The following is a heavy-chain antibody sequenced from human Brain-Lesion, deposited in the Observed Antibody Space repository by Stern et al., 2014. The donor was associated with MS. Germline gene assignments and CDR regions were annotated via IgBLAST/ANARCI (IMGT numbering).Heavy chain of an antibody. J-gene: IGHJ4*02. V-gene: IGHV3-30*01. CDR2: TSFDGSKK. D-gene: IGHD3-22*01. Sequence: QDQLVQSGGGVAQPGRSLRLACAPSGLMLSGYAMHWVRQAPGKGLEWVAGTSFDGSKKYYADSVKGRFTISRDKSNNTLYLQVNSLRAEDTAVYYCARENGYYDSSTFPPHFDYWGQGTLVTVSS. CDR1: GLMLSGYA. CDR3: ARENGYYDSSTFPPHFDY.